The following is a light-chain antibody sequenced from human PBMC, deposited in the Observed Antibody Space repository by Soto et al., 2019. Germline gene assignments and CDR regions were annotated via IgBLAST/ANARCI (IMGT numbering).Light chain of an antibody. CDR2: EVV. CDR3: KSYAGSNTYI. Sequence: QSVLTQPPSASGSPGQSVTISCTGTKNDIGVYDVVSWYQHHPGKAPRLIIYEVVQRPSGVPDRFSGSMSGNTPSLTVSGLQAADEADYFCKSYAGSNTYIFGSGTKVSVL. J-gene: IGLJ1*01. V-gene: IGLV2-8*01. CDR1: KNDIGVYDV.